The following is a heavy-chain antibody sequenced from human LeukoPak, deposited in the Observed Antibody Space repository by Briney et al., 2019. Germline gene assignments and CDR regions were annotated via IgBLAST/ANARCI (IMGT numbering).Heavy chain of an antibody. J-gene: IGHJ4*02. Sequence: ASVKVSCKVSGYTLTELSMHWVRQAPGKGLEWMGGSDPEDGDIVYAQKFQGRVIMTEDTSTDTAYMELSSLTFEDTAVYYCATANHYDTSSYDNWGQGTLVTVSS. CDR3: ATANHYDTSSYDN. CDR2: SDPEDGDI. CDR1: GYTLTELS. V-gene: IGHV1-24*01. D-gene: IGHD3-22*01.